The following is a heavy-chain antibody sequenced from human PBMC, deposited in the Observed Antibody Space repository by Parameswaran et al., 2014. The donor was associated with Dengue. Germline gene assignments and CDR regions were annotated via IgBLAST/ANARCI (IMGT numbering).Heavy chain of an antibody. J-gene: IGHJ3*02. V-gene: IGHV1-2*02. CDR3: AREGDYGSGSSAFDI. Sequence: WVRQAPGQGLEWMGWINPNSGGTNYAQKFQGRVTMTRDTSISTAYMELSRLRSDDTAVYYCAREGDYGSGSSAFDIWGQGTMVTVSS. D-gene: IGHD3-10*01. CDR2: INPNSGGT.